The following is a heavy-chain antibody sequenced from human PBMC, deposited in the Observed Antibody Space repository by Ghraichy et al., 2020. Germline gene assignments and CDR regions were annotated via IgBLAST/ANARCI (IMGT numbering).Heavy chain of an antibody. CDR2: IDHTGST. J-gene: IGHJ4*02. CDR1: GGSFSGYF. V-gene: IGHV4-34*01. D-gene: IGHD2-2*01. CDR3: ARDNIALVTVSAASLFDS. Sequence: SENLSLTCAVYGGSFSGYFWSWIRQPPGKGLEWIGDIDHTGSTNYNPSLRSRVSTSLDRSKNQLSLKVTSVTAADTAVYFCARDNIALVTVSAASLFDSWGQGTLVTVSS.